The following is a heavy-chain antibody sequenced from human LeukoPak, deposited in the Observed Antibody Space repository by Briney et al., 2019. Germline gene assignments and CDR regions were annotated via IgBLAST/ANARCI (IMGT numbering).Heavy chain of an antibody. CDR1: GFTVSSNS. D-gene: IGHD1-26*01. CDR3: ARGGSYAPLDY. Sequence: PGGSLRLSCTVSGFTVSSNSMSWVRQAPGKGLEWVSFIYSGGNTHNSDSVKGRFTISRDNSKNTLYLQMNSLRAEDTAVYYCARGGSYAPLDYWGQGTLVTVSS. J-gene: IGHJ4*02. V-gene: IGHV3-53*05. CDR2: IYSGGNT.